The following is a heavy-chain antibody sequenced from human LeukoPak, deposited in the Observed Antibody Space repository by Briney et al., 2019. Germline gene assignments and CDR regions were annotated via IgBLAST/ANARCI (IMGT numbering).Heavy chain of an antibody. D-gene: IGHD6-6*01. Sequence: GESLKISCKGSGYSFTSYWIGWVRQMPGKGLEWMGIIYPGDPDTRYSPSFQGQVTISADKSISTAYLQWSSLKASDTAMYYCARQASSSSQYYYYYYMDVWGKGTTVTVSS. V-gene: IGHV5-51*01. J-gene: IGHJ6*03. CDR3: ARQASSSSQYYYYYYMDV. CDR1: GYSFTSYW. CDR2: IYPGDPDT.